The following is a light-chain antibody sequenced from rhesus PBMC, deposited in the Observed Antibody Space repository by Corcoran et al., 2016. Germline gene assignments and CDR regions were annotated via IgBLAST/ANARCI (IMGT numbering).Light chain of an antibody. CDR1: QAITNA. J-gene: IGKJ2*01. Sequence: DIQMTQSPSSLSASVGDRVTTTCRASQAITNALAWSQKKPGKTPKLLISEASSLQSGIPSRFRGSGSGTDFSLTISSLQSEDFATYYCQHYYTFPNSFGQGSKGENK. CDR2: EAS. V-gene: IGKV1-33*02. CDR3: QHYYTFPNS.